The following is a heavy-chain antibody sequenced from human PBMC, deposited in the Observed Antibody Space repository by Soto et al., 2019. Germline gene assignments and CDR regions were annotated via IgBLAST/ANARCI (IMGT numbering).Heavy chain of an antibody. CDR1: GFSFSTYW. CDR2: IKEDGSET. J-gene: IGHJ4*02. D-gene: IGHD6-19*01. CDR3: ARDITVAVADAFDY. Sequence: GGSLRLSCAASGFSFSTYWMSWVRQAPGKGLEWVAKIKEDGSETYYVDSVKGRFTISRDNAKNTLYLQMNSLRAEDTAVYYCARDITVAVADAFDYWGQGTLVTVSS. V-gene: IGHV3-7*01.